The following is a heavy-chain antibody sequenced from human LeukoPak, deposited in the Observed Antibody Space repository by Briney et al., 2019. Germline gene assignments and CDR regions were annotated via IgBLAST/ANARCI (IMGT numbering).Heavy chain of an antibody. D-gene: IGHD3-10*01. Sequence: SETLSLTCAVYGGSFSGYYWSRIRQPPGKGLDWIGEINHSGSTNYNPSLKSRVTISVDTSKNQFSLKLSSVTAADTAVYYCARLLLWFGELLFGYFDYWGQGTLVTVSS. J-gene: IGHJ4*02. CDR3: ARLLLWFGELLFGYFDY. V-gene: IGHV4-34*01. CDR2: INHSGST. CDR1: GGSFSGYY.